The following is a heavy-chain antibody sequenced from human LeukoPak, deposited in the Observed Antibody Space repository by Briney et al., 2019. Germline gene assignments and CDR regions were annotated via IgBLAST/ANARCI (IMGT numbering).Heavy chain of an antibody. V-gene: IGHV4-59*08. J-gene: IGHJ3*02. CDR1: GGSISSYY. CDR3: ARGGLYSNYVDAFDI. Sequence: PSETLSLTCTVSGGSISSYYWSWIRQPPGKGLEWIGYIYYSGSTNYNPSLKSRVTISVGTSKNQFSLKLSSVTAADTAVYYCARGGLYSNYVDAFDIWGQGTMVTVSS. CDR2: IYYSGST. D-gene: IGHD4-11*01.